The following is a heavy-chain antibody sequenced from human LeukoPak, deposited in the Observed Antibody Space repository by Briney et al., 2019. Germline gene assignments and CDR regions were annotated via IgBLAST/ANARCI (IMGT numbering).Heavy chain of an antibody. CDR2: ITGSDGST. V-gene: IGHV3-23*01. J-gene: IGHJ4*02. CDR3: ARDHSTVGYSYGPFDY. Sequence: PGGSLRLSCAASGFTFSSYAMSWVRQAPGKGLEWVSTITGSDGSTYYADSVKGRFTISRDNSKNTLYLQMNSLRAEDTAVYYCARDHSTVGYSYGPFDYWGQGTLVTVSS. D-gene: IGHD5-18*01. CDR1: GFTFSSYA.